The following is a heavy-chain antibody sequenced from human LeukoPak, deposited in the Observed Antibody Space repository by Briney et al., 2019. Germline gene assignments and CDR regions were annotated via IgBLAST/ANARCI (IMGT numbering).Heavy chain of an antibody. D-gene: IGHD2-15*01. CDR3: ARDKDIPYFGMDV. CDR2: IWYDGSNK. J-gene: IGHJ6*02. CDR1: GFTFSSYG. Sequence: PGGSLRLSCAASGFTFSSYGMHWVRQAPGKGLEWVAVIWYDGSNKYYADSVKGRFTISRDNSKNTLYLQMNSLRAEDTGAYYCARDKDIPYFGMDVWGQGTTVTVSS. V-gene: IGHV3-33*01.